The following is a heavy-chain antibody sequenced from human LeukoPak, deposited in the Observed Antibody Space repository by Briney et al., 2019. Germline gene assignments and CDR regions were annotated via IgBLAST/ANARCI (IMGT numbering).Heavy chain of an antibody. CDR1: GFTVSTNY. CDR3: AYSSSWWAYYFDY. CDR2: IYSGGTT. J-gene: IGHJ4*02. V-gene: IGHV3-53*01. D-gene: IGHD6-13*01. Sequence: GGSLRLSCAASGFTVSTNYMSWVRQAPGKGLEWVSVIYSGGTTYYADSVKGRFTISRDNSKNTLFLQMNSLRAEDTAVYYCAYSSSWWAYYFDYWGQGTLVTVSS.